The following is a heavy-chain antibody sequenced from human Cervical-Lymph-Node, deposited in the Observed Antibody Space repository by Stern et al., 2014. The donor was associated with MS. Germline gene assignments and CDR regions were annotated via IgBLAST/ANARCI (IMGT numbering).Heavy chain of an antibody. J-gene: IGHJ4*02. CDR2: ITNVGST. V-gene: IGHV3-53*01. CDR1: GVTVRRDY. Sequence: EVQLVESGGGVIQPGGSLRLSCTASGVTVRRDYMTWVRPAPGKGLEWVSLITNVGSTFYTDSVKGRFTISRDDSKNTVYLHMTSLRAEDTAMYYCARDTSSPERSDWWGQGTLVTVSS. D-gene: IGHD1-1*01. CDR3: ARDTSSPERSDW.